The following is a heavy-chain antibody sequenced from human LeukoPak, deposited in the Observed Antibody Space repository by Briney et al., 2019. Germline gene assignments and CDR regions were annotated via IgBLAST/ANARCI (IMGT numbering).Heavy chain of an antibody. CDR2: IDYSGST. J-gene: IGHJ4*02. Sequence: SETLSLACTVSGDSVNTINYFWGWLGQPPGKGLECIATIDYSGSTYYNPSLKTRLTISVDTSKNQFSLKLASVTATDTAVFYCARARHRFDSRGYYFDYWGQGKPVTVSS. D-gene: IGHD3-22*01. V-gene: IGHV4-39*01. CDR1: GDSVNTINYF. CDR3: ARARHRFDSRGYYFDY.